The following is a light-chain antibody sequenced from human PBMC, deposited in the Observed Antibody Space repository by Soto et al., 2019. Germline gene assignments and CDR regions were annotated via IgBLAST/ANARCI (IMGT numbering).Light chain of an antibody. CDR2: DVT. J-gene: IGLJ2*01. Sequence: QSALTQPRSVSGSPGQSVTLSCTGTSSDVGGYDFVSWYQQYPGKAPKLIIYDVTKRTSGVPDRFSGSKSGNSASLTISGLQAEDEADYYCNSYAGGLVLFGGGTKLTVL. CDR3: NSYAGGLVL. CDR1: SSDVGGYDF. V-gene: IGLV2-11*01.